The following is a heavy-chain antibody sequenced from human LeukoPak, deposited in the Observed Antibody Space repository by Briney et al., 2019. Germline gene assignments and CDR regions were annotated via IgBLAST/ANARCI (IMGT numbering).Heavy chain of an antibody. J-gene: IGHJ6*03. Sequence: PSETLPLTCTVSGGSISSSSYYWGWIRQPPGKGLEWIGSIYYSGSTYYNPSLKSRVTISVDTSKNQFSLKLSSVTAADTAVYYCARQGVVTIESYYYYYYMDVWGKGTTVTVSS. CDR1: GGSISSSSYY. D-gene: IGHD3-3*01. CDR2: IYYSGST. CDR3: ARQGVVTIESYYYYYYMDV. V-gene: IGHV4-39*01.